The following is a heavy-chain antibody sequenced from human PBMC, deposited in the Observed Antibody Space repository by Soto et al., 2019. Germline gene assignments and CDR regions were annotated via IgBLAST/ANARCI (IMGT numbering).Heavy chain of an antibody. J-gene: IGHJ4*02. CDR3: ARDSDYIIAY. V-gene: IGHV1-18*01. CDR1: GYTLTSYG. Sequence: QVQLVQSGGEVKKPGASVKVSCKASGYTLTSYGISWVRQAPGQGLEWLGWIHTYNGNTNFAQKLQGRVTLTTDTSTSTAYMELRSLRSDDTAVYYCARDSDYIIAYWGQGTLVTVSS. D-gene: IGHD4-17*01. CDR2: IHTYNGNT.